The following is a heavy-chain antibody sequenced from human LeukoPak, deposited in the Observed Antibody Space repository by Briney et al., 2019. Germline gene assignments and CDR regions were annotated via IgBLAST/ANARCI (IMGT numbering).Heavy chain of an antibody. V-gene: IGHV4-34*01. CDR3: ARDTIRDAFDI. J-gene: IGHJ3*02. CDR1: GGSFSGYY. Sequence: SETLSLTCAVYGGSFSGYYWSWIRQPPGKGLEWIGEINHSGSTDYNPSLKSRVTMSVDTSKNQFSLKLSSVTAADTAVYYCARDTIRDAFDIWGQGTMVTVSS. CDR2: INHSGST. D-gene: IGHD3-10*01.